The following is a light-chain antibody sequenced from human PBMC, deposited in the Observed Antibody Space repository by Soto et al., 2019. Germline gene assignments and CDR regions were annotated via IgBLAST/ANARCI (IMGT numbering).Light chain of an antibody. J-gene: IGKJ3*01. CDR3: MQALQTPRT. Sequence: DIVMTQSPLSLPVTPGEPASISCRSSQSLLHSNGYNYLDWYLQKPGQSPQLLIYLGSNRASGVPDRFSGSGSGTEFTLKISRVEAEDVGIYYCMQALQTPRTFGTGTKVDIK. V-gene: IGKV2-28*01. CDR1: QSLLHSNGYNY. CDR2: LGS.